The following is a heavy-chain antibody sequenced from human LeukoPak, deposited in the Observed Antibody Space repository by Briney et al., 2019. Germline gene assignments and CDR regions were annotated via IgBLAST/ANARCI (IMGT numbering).Heavy chain of an antibody. J-gene: IGHJ5*02. D-gene: IGHD6-6*01. Sequence: GGSLRLSCAASGFRFSSYAMSWVRQAPGKGLEWVSSISSSSSYIYYADSVKGRFTISRDNAKNSLYLQMNSLRAEDTAVYYCARDLRSSSSHPWGQGTLVTVSS. CDR2: ISSSSSYI. CDR3: ARDLRSSSSHP. CDR1: GFRFSSYA. V-gene: IGHV3-21*01.